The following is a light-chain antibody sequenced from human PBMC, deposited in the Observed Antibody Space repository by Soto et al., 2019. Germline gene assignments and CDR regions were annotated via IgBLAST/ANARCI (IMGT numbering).Light chain of an antibody. CDR2: DAS. Sequence: EIVLTQSPATLSLSPGERATLSCRASQSVSSYLAWYQQKPGQAPRLLIYDASNRATGIPPRFSGSGSGTDFPLTISSLEREDFAVYYCQQRTNWLPITFGPGTRVEIK. CDR3: QQRTNWLPIT. V-gene: IGKV3-11*01. CDR1: QSVSSY. J-gene: IGKJ3*01.